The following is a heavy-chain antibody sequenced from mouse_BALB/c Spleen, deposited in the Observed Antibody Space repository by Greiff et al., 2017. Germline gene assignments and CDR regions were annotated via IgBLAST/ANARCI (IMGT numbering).Heavy chain of an antibody. J-gene: IGHJ2*01. D-gene: IGHD1-1*01. CDR2: ISDGGSYT. CDR3: ARITTVVAGDY. CDR1: GFTFSDYY. Sequence: EVMLVESGGGLVKPGGSLKLSCAASGFTFSDYYMYWVRQTPEKRLEWVATISDGGSYTYYPDSVKGRFTISRDNAKNNLYLQMSSLKSEDTAMYYCARITTVVAGDYWGQGTTLTVSS. V-gene: IGHV5-4*02.